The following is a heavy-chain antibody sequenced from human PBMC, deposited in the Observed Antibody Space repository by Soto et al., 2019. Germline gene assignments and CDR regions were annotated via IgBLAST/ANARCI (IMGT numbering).Heavy chain of an antibody. Sequence: GESLKISCKASGYNFPNYWIAWVRQMPGQGLEWMGIIYPRDSETRFSPSIQGQVTISADKSTNTAYLQWSSLRASDTAMYYCARQVRSDDPGDSWGQGTMVTVSS. J-gene: IGHJ4*02. CDR3: ARQVRSDDPGDS. CDR1: GYNFPNYW. V-gene: IGHV5-51*01. D-gene: IGHD2-15*01. CDR2: IYPRDSET.